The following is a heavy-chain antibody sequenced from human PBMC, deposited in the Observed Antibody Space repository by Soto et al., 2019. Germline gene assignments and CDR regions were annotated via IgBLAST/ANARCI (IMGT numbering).Heavy chain of an antibody. J-gene: IGHJ3*02. CDR1: GFTFSGSA. V-gene: IGHV3-73*01. CDR3: TRHENSGSYDAFDI. D-gene: IGHD6-19*01. CDR2: IRSKANSYAT. Sequence: EVPLVESGGGLVQPGGSLKLSCAASGFTFSGSAMHWVRQASGKGLEWVGRIRSKANSYATAYAASVKGRFTISRDDSKNTAYLQMNSLKTEDTAVYYCTRHENSGSYDAFDIWGQGTMVTVSS.